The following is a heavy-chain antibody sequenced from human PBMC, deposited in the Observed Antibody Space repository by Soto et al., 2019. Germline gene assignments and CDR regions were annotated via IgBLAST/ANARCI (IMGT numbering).Heavy chain of an antibody. CDR1: GGSISSSNW. Sequence: SETLSLTCAVSGGSISSSNWWSWVRQPPGKGLEWIGEIYHSGSTNYNPSLKSRVTISVDKSKNQFSLKLSSVTAADTAVYYCARDEAIYGSGIQRDWGQGTLVTVSS. J-gene: IGHJ4*02. CDR2: IYHSGST. V-gene: IGHV4-4*02. D-gene: IGHD3-10*01. CDR3: ARDEAIYGSGIQRD.